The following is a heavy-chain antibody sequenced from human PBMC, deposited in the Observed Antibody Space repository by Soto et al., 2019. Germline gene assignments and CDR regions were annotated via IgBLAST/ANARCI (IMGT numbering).Heavy chain of an antibody. V-gene: IGHV4-31*03. CDR2: IYYSGST. CDR3: ARGMAEEQIFYYFDY. Sequence: PSETLSLTCTVSGCSISSGGYYWSWIRQHPGKGLEWIGYIYYSGSTYYNPSLKSRVTISVDTSKNQFSLKLSSVTAADTAVYYCARGMAEEQIFYYFDYWGQGALVTVSS. CDR1: GCSISSGGYY. D-gene: IGHD3-9*01. J-gene: IGHJ4*02.